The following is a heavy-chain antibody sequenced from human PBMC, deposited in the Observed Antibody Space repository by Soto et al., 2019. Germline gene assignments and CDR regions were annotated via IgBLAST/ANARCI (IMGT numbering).Heavy chain of an antibody. CDR3: ASTSIAAAGKDYNWFDP. Sequence: PGESLKISCKASGYNFPTYWINWVRQMPGKGLEWIGRIDPSDSFSNYSPSFQGHVTLSADKSISTAYLQWSSLKASDTAMYYCASTSIAAAGKDYNWFDPWGQGTLVTVSS. J-gene: IGHJ5*02. V-gene: IGHV5-10-1*01. CDR2: IDPSDSFS. CDR1: GYNFPTYW. D-gene: IGHD6-13*01.